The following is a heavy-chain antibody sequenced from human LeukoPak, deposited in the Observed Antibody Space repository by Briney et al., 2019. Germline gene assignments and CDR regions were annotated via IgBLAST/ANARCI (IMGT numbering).Heavy chain of an antibody. V-gene: IGHV4-39*01. CDR1: GGSISSSGYY. CDR2: IYYSGST. CDR3: AVYCSSTSCYARRAFDI. D-gene: IGHD2-2*01. J-gene: IGHJ3*02. Sequence: SETLSLTCTVSGGSISSSGYYWGWIRQPPGKGLEWIGSIYYSGSTYYNPSLKSRVAISEDTSKNQFSLKLSSVTAADTAVYYCAVYCSSTSCYARRAFDIWGQGTTVTVSS.